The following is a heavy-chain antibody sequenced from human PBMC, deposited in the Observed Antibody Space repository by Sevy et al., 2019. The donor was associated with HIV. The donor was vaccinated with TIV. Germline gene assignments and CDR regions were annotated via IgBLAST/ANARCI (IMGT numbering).Heavy chain of an antibody. V-gene: IGHV3-21*06. CDR1: GFPFSSYY. Sequence: GGSLRLSCAASGFPFSSYYMHWVRRAPGKGLEWVASITSTTGERSHADSVKGRFTISRDNAKNSVYLQMNNLRVADTALYYCAREGYGSGNYPFDYWGQGALVTVSS. CDR2: ITSTTGER. J-gene: IGHJ4*02. D-gene: IGHD3-10*01. CDR3: AREGYGSGNYPFDY.